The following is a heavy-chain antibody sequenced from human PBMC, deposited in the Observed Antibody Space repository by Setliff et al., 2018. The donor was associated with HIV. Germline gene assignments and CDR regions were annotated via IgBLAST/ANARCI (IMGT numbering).Heavy chain of an antibody. Sequence: ASVKVSCKASGYTFTSYDINWVRQAAGQGLEWMGWMNPNSGNTGCAQKFQGRVTITMNTSISTAYMDLSSLRSEDTAVYYCARRKTHSGSFRDAFDIWGQGTMVT. CDR1: GYTFTSYD. D-gene: IGHD1-26*01. J-gene: IGHJ3*02. V-gene: IGHV1-8*03. CDR2: MNPNSGNT. CDR3: ARRKTHSGSFRDAFDI.